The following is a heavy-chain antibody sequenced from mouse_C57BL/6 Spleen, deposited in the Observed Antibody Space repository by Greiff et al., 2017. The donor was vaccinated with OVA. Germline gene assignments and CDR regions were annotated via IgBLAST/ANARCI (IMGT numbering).Heavy chain of an antibody. CDR2: IYPRSGNT. Sequence: VKLMESGAELARPGASVKLSYKASGYTFTSYGISWVKQRTGQGLEWIGEIYPRSGNTYYNEKFKGKATLTADKSSSTAYMELRSLTSEDSAVYFCARPVVASQGYFDYWGQGTTLTVSS. D-gene: IGHD1-1*01. J-gene: IGHJ2*01. V-gene: IGHV1-81*01. CDR1: GYTFTSYG. CDR3: ARPVVASQGYFDY.